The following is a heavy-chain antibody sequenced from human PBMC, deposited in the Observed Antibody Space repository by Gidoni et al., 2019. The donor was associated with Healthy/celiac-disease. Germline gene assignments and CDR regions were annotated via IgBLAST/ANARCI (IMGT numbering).Heavy chain of an antibody. J-gene: IGHJ2*01. CDR1: GGSISSYY. D-gene: IGHD2-15*01. Sequence: QVQLQESGPGLVKPSETLSLTCTVSGGSISSYYWSWIRQPAGKGLEWIGRIYTSGSTNYSPSLKSRVTMSVYTSKNQFSLKLSSVTAADTAVYYCAREIRGSATRGWYFDLWGRGTLVTVSS. V-gene: IGHV4-4*07. CDR3: AREIRGSATRGWYFDL. CDR2: IYTSGST.